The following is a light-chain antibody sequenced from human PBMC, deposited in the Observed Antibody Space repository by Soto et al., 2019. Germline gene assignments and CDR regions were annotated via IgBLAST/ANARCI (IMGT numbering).Light chain of an antibody. CDR2: EVS. Sequence: QSVLTQPASVSGSPGQSITISCTGTSSDVGGYNYVSWYQQHPGKAPKLMIYEVSNRPSGVSNRFSGSKSGNTASLTISGLQAEDEADYYCSSYTRSSNRYVFGTGTKV. J-gene: IGLJ1*01. CDR3: SSYTRSSNRYV. CDR1: SSDVGGYNY. V-gene: IGLV2-14*01.